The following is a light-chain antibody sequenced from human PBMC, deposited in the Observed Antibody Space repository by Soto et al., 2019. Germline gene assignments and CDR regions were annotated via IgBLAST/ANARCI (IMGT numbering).Light chain of an antibody. CDR2: DAS. CDR1: QNVYTF. Sequence: DIVLTQSPGTLSLSPGETASLSCRASQNVYTFLAWYQQKPGQSPRLLVYDASNRAKGIPDRFSGSGSGTDFNLTISSLEPEDFAVYYCQQRNGGPLTFGAGTRVEI. J-gene: IGKJ4*01. CDR3: QQRNGGPLT. V-gene: IGKV3-11*01.